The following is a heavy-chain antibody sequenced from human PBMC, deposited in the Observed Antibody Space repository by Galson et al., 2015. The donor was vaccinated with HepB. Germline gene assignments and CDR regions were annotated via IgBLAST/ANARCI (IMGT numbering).Heavy chain of an antibody. V-gene: IGHV3-74*01. D-gene: IGHD4-17*01. CDR1: GFTFSSYW. J-gene: IGHJ5*02. CDR3: ARDYGDDNWFDP. Sequence: SLRLSCAASGFTFSSYWMHWVRQAPGKGLVWVSRINSDGSSTSYADPVKGRFTISRDNAKNTLYLQMNSLRAEDTAVYYCARDYGDDNWFDPWGQGTLVTVSS. CDR2: INSDGSST.